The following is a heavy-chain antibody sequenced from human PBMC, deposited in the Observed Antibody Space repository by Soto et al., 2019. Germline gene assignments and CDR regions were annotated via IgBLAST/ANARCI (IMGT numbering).Heavy chain of an antibody. V-gene: IGHV1-46*01. Sequence: ASVKVSCKASGYTFTSYYMHWVRQAPGQGLEWMGIINPSGGSTSYAQKFQGRVTMTRDTSTSTVYMELSSLRSEDTAVYYCARVGLPPRTYSSTRRGSPINWFDPWGQGTLVTVSS. J-gene: IGHJ5*02. D-gene: IGHD6-13*01. CDR1: GYTFTSYY. CDR3: ARVGLPPRTYSSTRRGSPINWFDP. CDR2: INPSGGST.